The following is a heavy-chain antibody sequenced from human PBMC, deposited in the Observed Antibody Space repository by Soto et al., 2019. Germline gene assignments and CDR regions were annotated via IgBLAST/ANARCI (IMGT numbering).Heavy chain of an antibody. Sequence: ASVKVSCKASGYTFTGYYMHWVRQAPGQGLEWMGWINPNSGGTNYAQKFQGWVTMTRDTSISTAYMELSRLRSDDTAVYYCAREHLSGFNWFDPWGQGTLVTVSS. D-gene: IGHD3-10*01. CDR2: INPNSGGT. J-gene: IGHJ5*02. CDR1: GYTFTGYY. CDR3: AREHLSGFNWFDP. V-gene: IGHV1-2*04.